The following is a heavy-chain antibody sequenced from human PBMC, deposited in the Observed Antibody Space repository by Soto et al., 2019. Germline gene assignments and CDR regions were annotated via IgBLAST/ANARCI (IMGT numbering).Heavy chain of an antibody. CDR2: ISSSGSTI. D-gene: IGHD3-3*01. CDR1: GFTFSDYY. Sequence: PGGSLRLSCAAPGFTFSDYYMSWIRQAPGKGLEWVLYISSSGSTIYYADSVKGRFTISRDNAKNSLYLQMNSLRAEDTAVYYCAREDFWSGYAGMDVWGQGTTVTVSS. CDR3: AREDFWSGYAGMDV. J-gene: IGHJ6*02. V-gene: IGHV3-11*01.